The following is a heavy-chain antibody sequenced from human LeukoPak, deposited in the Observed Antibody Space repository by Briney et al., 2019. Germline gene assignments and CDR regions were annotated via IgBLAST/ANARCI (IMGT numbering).Heavy chain of an antibody. V-gene: IGHV4-39*01. CDR2: IYYSGST. D-gene: IGHD3-10*01. CDR1: GGSISSSSYY. Sequence: SETLSLTCTVSGGSISSSSYYWGWIRQPPGKGLEWIGSIYYSGSTYYNPSLKSRVTISVGTSKNQFSLKLNSVTAADTAVYYCARQDLNLIGEYYDYWGQGTLVTVSS. CDR3: ARQDLNLIGEYYDY. J-gene: IGHJ4*02.